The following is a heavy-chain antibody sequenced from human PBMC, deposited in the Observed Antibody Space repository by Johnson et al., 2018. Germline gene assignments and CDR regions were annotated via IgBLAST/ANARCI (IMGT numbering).Heavy chain of an antibody. CDR1: GFTFSSYG. Sequence: VQLVESGGGVVQPGRSLRLSCAASGFTFSSYGMHWVRQAPGKGLEWVAVIPYDGSNKYYADSVHGRFTISRNNSKNTLYLQMNSLRAEDTAVYYCARDGGDYDHNIYYMDVWGKGTTVTVSS. D-gene: IGHD3-16*01. J-gene: IGHJ6*03. CDR2: IPYDGSNK. CDR3: ARDGGDYDHNIYYMDV. V-gene: IGHV3-30*03.